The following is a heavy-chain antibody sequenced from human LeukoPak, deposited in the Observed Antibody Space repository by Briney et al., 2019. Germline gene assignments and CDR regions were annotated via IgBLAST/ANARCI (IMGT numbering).Heavy chain of an antibody. CDR2: IWYDGSNK. CDR3: AKDPRRYYDSSGYPVADY. J-gene: IGHJ4*02. V-gene: IGHV3-33*06. D-gene: IGHD3-22*01. Sequence: GSLRLSCAASGFTFSSYGMRWVRQAPGKGLEWVAVIWYDGSNKYYADSVKGRFTISRDNSKNTLYLQMNSLRAEDTAVYYCAKDPRRYYDSSGYPVADYWGQGTLVTVSS. CDR1: GFTFSSYG.